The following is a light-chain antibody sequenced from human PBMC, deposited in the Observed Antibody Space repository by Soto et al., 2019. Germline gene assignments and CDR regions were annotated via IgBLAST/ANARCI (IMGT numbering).Light chain of an antibody. Sequence: SYELTQPPSLSVAPGKTARITCGGNNIGSKSVHWYQQKPGQAPVLVIYYDSDRPSGIPERFSGSNSGNTATLTISRVEAGDEADYYCQVCVSSFWVFGGGTKLTVL. CDR3: QVCVSSFWV. CDR2: YDS. V-gene: IGLV3-21*04. CDR1: NIGSKS. J-gene: IGLJ3*02.